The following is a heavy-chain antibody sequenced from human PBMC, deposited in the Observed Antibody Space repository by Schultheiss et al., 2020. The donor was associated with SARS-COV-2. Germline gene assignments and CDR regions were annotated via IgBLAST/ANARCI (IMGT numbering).Heavy chain of an antibody. D-gene: IGHD6-13*01. J-gene: IGHJ4*02. Sequence: GGSLRLSCAASGFTFSSYAMHWVRQAPGKGLEYVSAISSNGGSTYYANSVKGRFTISRDNSKNTLYLQMGSLRAEDMAVYYCARLSGYSSSWYHFYFDYWGQGTLVTVSS. CDR2: ISSNGGST. V-gene: IGHV3-64*01. CDR3: ARLSGYSSSWYHFYFDY. CDR1: GFTFSSYA.